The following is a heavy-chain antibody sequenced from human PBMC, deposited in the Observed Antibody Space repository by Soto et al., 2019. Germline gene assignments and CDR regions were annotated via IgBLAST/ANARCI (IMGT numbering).Heavy chain of an antibody. CDR2: ISSSGSTI. V-gene: IGHV3-48*03. CDR1: GFTFSSYA. J-gene: IGHJ5*02. Sequence: VQLVESGGGVVQPGRSLRLSCAASGFTFSSYAMHWVRQAPGKGLEWVSYISSSGSTIYYADSVKGRFTISRDNAKNSLYLQMNSLRAEDTAVYYCARAPSYCSSTSCYDNWFDPWGQGTLVTVSS. CDR3: ARAPSYCSSTSCYDNWFDP. D-gene: IGHD2-2*01.